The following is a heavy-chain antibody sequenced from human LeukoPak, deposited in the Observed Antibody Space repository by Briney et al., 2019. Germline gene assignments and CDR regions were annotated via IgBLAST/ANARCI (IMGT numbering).Heavy chain of an antibody. V-gene: IGHV4-34*01. CDR2: INHSGST. CDR1: GGSCSGYY. Sequence: PSETLSLTCAVYGGSCSGYYWSWIRQPPGKGLEWIGEINHSGSTNYNPSLKSRVTISVDTSKNQFSLKLSSVTAADTAVYYCASESAGGDYWGQGTLVTVSS. J-gene: IGHJ4*02. D-gene: IGHD6-13*01. CDR3: ASESAGGDY.